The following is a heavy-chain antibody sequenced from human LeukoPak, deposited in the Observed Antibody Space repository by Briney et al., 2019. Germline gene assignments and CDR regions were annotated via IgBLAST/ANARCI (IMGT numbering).Heavy chain of an antibody. CDR2: IWYDGSNK. CDR3: ARGDYYDSSGYQYYYYGMDV. V-gene: IGHV3-33*01. CDR1: GFTFSSYG. J-gene: IGHJ6*02. D-gene: IGHD3-22*01. Sequence: GGSLRLSCAASGFTFSSYGMPWVRQAPGKGLEWVAVIWYDGSNKYYADSVKGRFTVSRDNSKNTLYLQMNSLRAEDTAVYYCARGDYYDSSGYQYYYYGMDVWGQGTTVTVSS.